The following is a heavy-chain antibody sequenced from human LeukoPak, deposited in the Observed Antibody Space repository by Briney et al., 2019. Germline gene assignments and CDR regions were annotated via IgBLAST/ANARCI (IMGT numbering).Heavy chain of an antibody. J-gene: IGHJ4*02. V-gene: IGHV4-61*01. CDR3: VRANYFDY. CDR1: GGSVSSGISY. Sequence: SETLSLTCSVSGGSVSSGISYWSWIRQPPGKGLEWIGDIYYSGSTNYNPSLKSRVTISVYTSKNQFSLKLSSVTAADTAVYYCVRANYFDYWGQGTLVTVSS. CDR2: IYYSGST.